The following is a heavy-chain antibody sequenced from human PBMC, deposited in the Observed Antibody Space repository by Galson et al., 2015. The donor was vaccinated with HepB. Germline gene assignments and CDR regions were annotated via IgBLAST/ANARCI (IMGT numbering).Heavy chain of an antibody. CDR1: GFTVSFNY. V-gene: IGHV3-66*02. CDR3: ASTRSSWYPYFDY. J-gene: IGHJ4*02. D-gene: IGHD6-13*01. CDR2: TYSGGRA. Sequence: SLRLSCAASGFTVSFNYMSWVRQAPGKGLEWVSVTYSGGRAYYADSVKGRFTISRDNSKNTLYIQMNSLRAEDTAVYYCASTRSSWYPYFDYWGQGTLVTVSS.